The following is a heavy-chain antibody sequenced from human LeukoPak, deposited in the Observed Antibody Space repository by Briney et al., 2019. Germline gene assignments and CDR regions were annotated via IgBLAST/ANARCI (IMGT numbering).Heavy chain of an antibody. J-gene: IGHJ4*02. CDR2: FDPEDGET. V-gene: IGHV1-24*01. CDR1: GYTLTELS. Sequence: ASVKVSCKVSGYTLTELSMHWVRQAPGKGLEWMGGFDPEDGETIYAQKFQGRVTMTEDTSTDTAYMELSSLRSEDTAVYYCATRPIRFLEWSLFYWGQGTLVTVSS. CDR3: ATRPIRFLEWSLFY. D-gene: IGHD3-3*01.